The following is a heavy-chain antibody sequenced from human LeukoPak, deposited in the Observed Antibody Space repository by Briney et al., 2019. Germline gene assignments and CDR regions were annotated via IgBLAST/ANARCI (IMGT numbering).Heavy chain of an antibody. V-gene: IGHV3-48*02. CDR1: GFTFNSYS. CDR3: ARDIHWAFAY. J-gene: IGHJ4*02. D-gene: IGHD3-3*02. Sequence: GGSLRLSCGASGFTFNSYSMNWVRQAPGKGLEWVSYISSSTSRIYYADSVKGRFTISRDSARRSLLLQMNSLRDEDTAVYYCARDIHWAFAYWSQGTLVTVSS. CDR2: ISSSTSRI.